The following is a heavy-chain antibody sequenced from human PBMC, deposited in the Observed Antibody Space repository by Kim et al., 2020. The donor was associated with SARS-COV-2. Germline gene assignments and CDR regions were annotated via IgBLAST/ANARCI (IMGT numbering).Heavy chain of an antibody. CDR1: GFTFSSYS. CDR3: ARDRESGSSGYYDPDYFDY. CDR2: ISSSSSYI. V-gene: IGHV3-21*01. Sequence: GGSLRLSCAASGFTFSSYSMNWVRQAPGKGLEWVSSISSSSSYIYYADSVKGRFTISRDNAKNSLYLQMNSLRAEDTAVYYCARDRESGSSGYYDPDYFDYWGQGTLVTVSS. D-gene: IGHD3-22*01. J-gene: IGHJ4*02.